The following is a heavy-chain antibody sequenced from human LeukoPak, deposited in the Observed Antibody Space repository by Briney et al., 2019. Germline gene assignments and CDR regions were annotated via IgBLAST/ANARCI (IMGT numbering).Heavy chain of an antibody. CDR2: IYYSGST. Sequence: PSETLSLTCTVSGGSISSYYWSWIRQPPGKGLEWIGYIYYSGSTNYNPSLKSRVTISVDTSKNQFSLKLSSVTAADTAVYYCARSDHSSSWYGIDYWGQGTLVTVSS. CDR3: ARSDHSSSWYGIDY. V-gene: IGHV4-59*08. J-gene: IGHJ4*02. D-gene: IGHD6-13*01. CDR1: GGSISSYY.